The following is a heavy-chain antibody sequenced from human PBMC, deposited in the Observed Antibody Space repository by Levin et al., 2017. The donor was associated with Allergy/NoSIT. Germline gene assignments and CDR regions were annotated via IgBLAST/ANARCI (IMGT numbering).Heavy chain of an antibody. Sequence: PGESLKISCAASGFTFSSYAMNWVRQAPGKGLEWVSAISYSGGSTYYADSVKGRFTISRDNSKNTLYLQMSSLRAEDTAIYYCAKDNGHYWGQGTLVTVSS. V-gene: IGHV3-23*01. CDR1: GFTFSSYA. CDR2: ISYSGGST. CDR3: AKDNGHY. J-gene: IGHJ4*02. D-gene: IGHD2-8*01.